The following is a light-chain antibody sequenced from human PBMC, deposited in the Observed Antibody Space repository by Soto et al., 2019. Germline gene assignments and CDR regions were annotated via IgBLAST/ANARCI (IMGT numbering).Light chain of an antibody. J-gene: IGLJ1*01. Sequence: QSVLTQPRSVSGSPGQSVTISCTGTSSDVGGYNYVSWYQQHPGKAPKLMIYDVTQRPSGVPDRFSGSKSGNTASLTISGLQADDEADYYCCSYAGSSYVFGPGTKLTVL. CDR3: CSYAGSSYV. CDR1: SSDVGGYNY. V-gene: IGLV2-11*01. CDR2: DVT.